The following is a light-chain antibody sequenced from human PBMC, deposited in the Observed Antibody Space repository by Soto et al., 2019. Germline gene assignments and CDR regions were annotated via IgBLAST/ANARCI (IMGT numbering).Light chain of an antibody. CDR3: QQYNKWPRT. Sequence: EMVMTQSPATLSVSPGERASLSCRASQSVSRNLAWYQQKPGQAPRLLIYGASTRATGIPARFSGSGSGTEFTLTISSLQSEDFAVYYCQQYNKWPRTFGQGTKVEIK. CDR2: GAS. J-gene: IGKJ1*01. CDR1: QSVSRN. V-gene: IGKV3-15*01.